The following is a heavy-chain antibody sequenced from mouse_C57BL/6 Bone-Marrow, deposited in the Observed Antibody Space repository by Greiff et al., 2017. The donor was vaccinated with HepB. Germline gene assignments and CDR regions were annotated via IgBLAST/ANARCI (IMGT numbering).Heavy chain of an antibody. Sequence: EVQLQQSGPELVKPGASVKISCKASGYSFTGYYMNWVKQSPEKSLEWIGEINPSTGGTTYNQKFKAKATLTVDKSSSTAYMQLKSLTSEDSAVYYCAPGEENGYYPSYWGQGTLVTVSA. J-gene: IGHJ3*01. CDR3: APGEENGYYPSY. V-gene: IGHV1-42*01. D-gene: IGHD2-3*01. CDR2: INPSTGGT. CDR1: GYSFTGYY.